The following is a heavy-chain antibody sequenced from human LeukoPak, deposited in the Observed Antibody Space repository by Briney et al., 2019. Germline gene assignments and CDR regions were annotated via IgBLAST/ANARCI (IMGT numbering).Heavy chain of an antibody. J-gene: IGHJ4*02. Sequence: AAVKVSCKASGYTFTNYYIHWMRQAPGQGLEWVGIINLNAVTTRYAQKFQGRITVTRDTSTSTVYMELSSLRSEDTAVYFCAREGAAEAKNFDYWGQGTLVIVSS. CDR2: INLNAVTT. V-gene: IGHV1-46*01. CDR3: AREGAAEAKNFDY. CDR1: GYTFTNYY. D-gene: IGHD6-25*01.